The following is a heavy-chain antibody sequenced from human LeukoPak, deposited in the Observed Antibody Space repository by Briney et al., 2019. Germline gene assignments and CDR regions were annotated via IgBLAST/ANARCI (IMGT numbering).Heavy chain of an antibody. CDR3: ARSPGVSSGYYLFDY. D-gene: IGHD3-22*01. Sequence: SVKVSCKASGGTFSSYAISWVRQALGQGLEWMGRIIPILGIANYAQKFQGRVTITADKSTSTAYMELRSLRSDDTAVYYCARSPGVSSGYYLFDYWGQGTLVTVSS. CDR2: IIPILGIA. J-gene: IGHJ4*02. CDR1: GGTFSSYA. V-gene: IGHV1-69*04.